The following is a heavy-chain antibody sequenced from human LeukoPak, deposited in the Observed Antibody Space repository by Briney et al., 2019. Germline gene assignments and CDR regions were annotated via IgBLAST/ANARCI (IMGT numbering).Heavy chain of an antibody. CDR2: INHSGST. CDR3: ARGRWGYGGNSGYFQH. Sequence: SETLSLTCTVYGGSFSDYYWGWIRQPPGKGLEWIGEINHSGSTNYNPSLKSRVTISVDTSKNQFSLKLSSVTAADTAVYYCARGRWGYGGNSGYFQHWGQGTLVTVSS. D-gene: IGHD4-23*01. V-gene: IGHV4-34*01. J-gene: IGHJ1*01. CDR1: GGSFSDYY.